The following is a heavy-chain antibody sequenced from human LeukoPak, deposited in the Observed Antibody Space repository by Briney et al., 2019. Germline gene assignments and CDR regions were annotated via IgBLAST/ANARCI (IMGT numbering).Heavy chain of an antibody. CDR1: GYRFTSYW. Sequence: PGESLKISCTGSGYRFTSYWIGWVRQMPGKGLEWVAIIYPGDSDTRYSPSFRGQVTISADKSISTAYLQWSSLKASDTAMYYCARRGYSYGRRGAFDIWGQGTMVTVSS. CDR3: ARRGYSYGRRGAFDI. V-gene: IGHV5-51*01. J-gene: IGHJ3*02. CDR2: IYPGDSDT. D-gene: IGHD5-18*01.